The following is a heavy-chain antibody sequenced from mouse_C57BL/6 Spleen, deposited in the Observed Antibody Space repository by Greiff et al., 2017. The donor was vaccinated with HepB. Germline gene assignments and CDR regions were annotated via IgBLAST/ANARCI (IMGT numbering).Heavy chain of an antibody. J-gene: IGHJ1*03. D-gene: IGHD1-1*01. CDR3: ARRGDYGSAYFDV. Sequence: EVQLVESGGGLVQPGGSLKLSCAASGFTFSDYYMYWVRQTPEKRLEWVAYISNGGGSTYYPDTVKGRFTISRDKAKNTLYLQMSRLKSEDTAMYYCARRGDYGSAYFDVWGTGTTVTVSS. CDR2: ISNGGGST. V-gene: IGHV5-12*01. CDR1: GFTFSDYY.